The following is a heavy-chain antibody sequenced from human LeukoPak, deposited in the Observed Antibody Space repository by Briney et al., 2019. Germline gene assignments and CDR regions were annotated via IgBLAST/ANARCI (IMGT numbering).Heavy chain of an antibody. J-gene: IGHJ4*02. Sequence: GRSLRLSCAASGFTFSSYGMHWVRQAPGKGLEWVAVIWYDGSNKYYADSVKGRFSISRDNSNYTLHLQMNSLRAEDTAVFYCAKFKGHYYYDSSGYCDNWGQGALVTVSS. D-gene: IGHD3-22*01. CDR3: AKFKGHYYYDSSGYCDN. CDR1: GFTFSSYG. V-gene: IGHV3-33*06. CDR2: IWYDGSNK.